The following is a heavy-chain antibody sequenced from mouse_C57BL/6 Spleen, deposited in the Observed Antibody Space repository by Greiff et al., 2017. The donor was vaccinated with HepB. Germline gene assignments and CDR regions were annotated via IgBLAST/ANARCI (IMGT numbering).Heavy chain of an antibody. CDR1: GYTFTSYW. CDR3: ARGTTVVVPYWYFDV. J-gene: IGHJ1*03. CDR2: IYPGSGST. D-gene: IGHD1-1*01. Sequence: VQLQQPGAELVKPGASVKMSCKASGYTFTSYWITWVKQRPGQGLEWIGDIYPGSGSTNYNEKFKSKATLTVDTSSSTAYMQLSSLTSEDAAVYYCARGTTVVVPYWYFDVWGTGTTVTVSS. V-gene: IGHV1-55*01.